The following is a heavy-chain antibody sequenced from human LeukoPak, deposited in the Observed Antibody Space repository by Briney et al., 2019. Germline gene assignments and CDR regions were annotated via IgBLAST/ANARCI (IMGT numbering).Heavy chain of an antibody. Sequence: SETLSLTCTVSGYSISSGYYWGWIRQPAGKGLEWIGRIYTSGSTNYNPSLKSRVTISVDTSKNQFSLKLSSVTAADTAVYYCARGEKYYYDSSGYYEDAFDIWGQGTMVTVSS. CDR1: GYSISSGYY. CDR2: IYTSGST. J-gene: IGHJ3*02. D-gene: IGHD3-22*01. CDR3: ARGEKYYYDSSGYYEDAFDI. V-gene: IGHV4-61*02.